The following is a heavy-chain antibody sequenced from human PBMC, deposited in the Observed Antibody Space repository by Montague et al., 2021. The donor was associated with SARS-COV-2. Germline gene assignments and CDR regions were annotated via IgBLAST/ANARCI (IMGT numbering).Heavy chain of an antibody. D-gene: IGHD3-22*01. CDR3: ARGDYYDSTGYYDY. CDR2: IYYSGST. CDR1: GGSISSYY. V-gene: IGHV4-59*01. Sequence: SESLSLTCTVSGGSISSYYWSWIRQPPGKGLEWIGYIYYSGSTNYNPSLKSRVTISVDTSKNQFSLKVRSVTAADTAVYCCARGDYYDSTGYYDYWGQGTLVTVSS. J-gene: IGHJ4*01.